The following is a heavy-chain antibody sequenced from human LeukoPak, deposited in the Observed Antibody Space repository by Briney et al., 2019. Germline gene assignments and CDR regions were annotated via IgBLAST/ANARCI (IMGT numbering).Heavy chain of an antibody. Sequence: PSETLSLTCAVYGGSFSGYYWSWIRQPPGKGLEWIGEINHSGSTNYNPSLKSRVTILVDTSKNQFSLKLSSVTAADTAVYYCARGHSPVTTMVSYFQHWGQGTLVTVSS. D-gene: IGHD4-23*01. CDR2: INHSGST. CDR1: GGSFSGYY. V-gene: IGHV4-34*01. CDR3: ARGHSPVTTMVSYFQH. J-gene: IGHJ1*01.